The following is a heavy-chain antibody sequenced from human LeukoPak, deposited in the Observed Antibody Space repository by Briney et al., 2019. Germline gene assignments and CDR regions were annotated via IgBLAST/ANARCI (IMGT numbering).Heavy chain of an antibody. CDR1: GFTFSSYA. CDR2: ISYDGSNK. V-gene: IGHV3-30-3*01. CDR3: ARGYVGGSGIFTFQH. Sequence: GGSLRLSCAASGFTFSSYAMHWVRQAPGKGLEWVAVISYDGSNKYYADSVKGRFTISRDNSKNTLYLQMNSLRAEDTAVYYCARGYVGGSGIFTFQHWGQGTLVTVSS. J-gene: IGHJ1*01. D-gene: IGHD3-10*01.